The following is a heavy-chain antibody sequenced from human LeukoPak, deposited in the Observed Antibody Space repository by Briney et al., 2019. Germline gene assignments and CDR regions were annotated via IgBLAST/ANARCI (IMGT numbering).Heavy chain of an antibody. J-gene: IGHJ4*02. CDR3: VRESVAVAGNDY. CDR2: TYYRSKWYN. D-gene: IGHD6-19*01. Sequence: SQTLSLTCAISGDSVSSNSAAWNCIRQSPSRGLECLGRTYYRSKWYNDYAVSVKSRITINPDTSKNQFSLQLNSVTPEDTAVYYCVRESVAVAGNDYWGQGTLVTVSS. CDR1: GDSVSSNSAA. V-gene: IGHV6-1*01.